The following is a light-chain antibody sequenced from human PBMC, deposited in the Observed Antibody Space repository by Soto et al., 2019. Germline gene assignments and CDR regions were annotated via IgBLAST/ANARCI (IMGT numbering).Light chain of an antibody. CDR3: LQHSNWPPSIT. V-gene: IGKV3-11*01. CDR1: QSVSSY. J-gene: IGKJ5*01. Sequence: EIVLTQSPATLSLSPGERATFSCRASQSVSSYLAWFQQKPGQAPRLLIYDASHRATGIAARFSGSGSQTDFTLTISSLEPEDFAVYYCLQHSNWPPSITFGQGTRLEIK. CDR2: DAS.